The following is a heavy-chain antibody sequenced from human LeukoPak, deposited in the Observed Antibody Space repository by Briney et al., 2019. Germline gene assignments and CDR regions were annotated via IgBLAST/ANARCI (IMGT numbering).Heavy chain of an antibody. J-gene: IGHJ4*02. D-gene: IGHD3-22*01. Sequence: GGSLRLSCAASGFTFSSYTMIWVRQAPGKGLEWVSFISSSGSTIYYADSVKGRFTISRDNAKDSLYLQMNSLRAEDTAVYYCARERYYYDSSGPDYWGQGTLVTVPS. CDR3: ARERYYYDSSGPDY. CDR2: ISSSGSTI. V-gene: IGHV3-48*04. CDR1: GFTFSSYT.